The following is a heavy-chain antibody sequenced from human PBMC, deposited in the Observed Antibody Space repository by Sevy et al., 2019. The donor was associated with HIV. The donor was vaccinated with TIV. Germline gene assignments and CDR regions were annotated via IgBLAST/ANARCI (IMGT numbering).Heavy chain of an antibody. CDR1: GFTFSSYW. CDR3: AKGTGIAFGGIIEY. D-gene: IGHD3-16*02. V-gene: IGHV3-7*03. Sequence: GGSLRLSCAASGFTFSSYWMTWVRHAPGKGLEWVANIKQDMSEKYYADSVKGRFTISRDNSKNTLYLQMNSLRAEDTALYYCAKGTGIAFGGIIEYWGQGTLVTVSS. J-gene: IGHJ4*02. CDR2: IKQDMSEK.